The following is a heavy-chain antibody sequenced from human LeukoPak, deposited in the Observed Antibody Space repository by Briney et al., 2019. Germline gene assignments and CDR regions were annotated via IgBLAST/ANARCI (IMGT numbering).Heavy chain of an antibody. CDR3: ARGFLDGGSSGYLFDY. CDR1: GFTFSSYG. Sequence: PGRSLRLSCAASGFTFSSYGMHWVRQAPGKGLEWVAVIWYDGSNKYYADSVKGRFTISRDNSKNTLYLQMNSLRAEDTAVYYCARGFLDGGSSGYLFDYWGQGTLVTVSS. CDR2: IWYDGSNK. V-gene: IGHV3-33*01. D-gene: IGHD3-22*01. J-gene: IGHJ4*02.